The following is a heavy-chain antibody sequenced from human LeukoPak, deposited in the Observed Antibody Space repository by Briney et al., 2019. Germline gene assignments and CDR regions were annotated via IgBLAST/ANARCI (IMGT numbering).Heavy chain of an antibody. CDR2: IYFSGAT. CDR1: GDSITRGGYY. D-gene: IGHD3-16*01. Sequence: SETLSLTCTVSGDSITRGGYYWSWIRQHAGKGLEWIGYIYFSGATFYNPSLKSRITISLDTSKQRFSLELKSLTAADTAVYYCAREKSVEIGFSYVEYWGPGALVTVSS. CDR3: AREKSVEIGFSYVEY. V-gene: IGHV4-31*03. J-gene: IGHJ4*02.